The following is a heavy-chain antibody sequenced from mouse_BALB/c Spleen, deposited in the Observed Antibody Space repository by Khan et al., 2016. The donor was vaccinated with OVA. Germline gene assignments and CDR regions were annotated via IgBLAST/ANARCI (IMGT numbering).Heavy chain of an antibody. CDR3: AREGAYYRNASWFAY. V-gene: IGHV1-4*01. CDR1: GYTFTSYT. J-gene: IGHJ3*01. D-gene: IGHD2-14*01. CDR2: INPSSGYT. Sequence: QVQLQQSGAELARPGASVKMSCKASGYTFTSYTMHWVKQRPGQGLEWIGYINPSSGYTNYNQKFKDKATLTADKSSSTAYMQLSSLTSEDSAVYYCAREGAYYRNASWFAYWGQGTLVTVSA.